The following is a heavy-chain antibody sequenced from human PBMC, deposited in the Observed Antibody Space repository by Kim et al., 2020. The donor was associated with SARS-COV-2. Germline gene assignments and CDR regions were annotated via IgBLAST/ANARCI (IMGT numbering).Heavy chain of an antibody. CDR1: GYTFTSYY. J-gene: IGHJ4*02. CDR3: ARDELAQWPGSLAGY. D-gene: IGHD6-19*01. Sequence: ASVKVSCKASGYTFTSYYMHWVRQAPGQGLEWMGIINPSGGSTSYAQKFQGRVTMTRDTSTSTVYMELSSLRSEDTAVYYCARDELAQWPGSLAGYWGQGTLVTVSS. V-gene: IGHV1-46*01. CDR2: INPSGGST.